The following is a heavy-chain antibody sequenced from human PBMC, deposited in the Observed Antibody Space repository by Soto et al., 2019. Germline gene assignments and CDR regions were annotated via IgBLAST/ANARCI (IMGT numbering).Heavy chain of an antibody. J-gene: IGHJ6*02. V-gene: IGHV4-31*03. CDR3: ARVLYGDYVLYYYYYYGMDV. CDR1: GGSISSGGYY. CDR2: IYYSGST. D-gene: IGHD4-17*01. Sequence: SETLSLTCTVSGGSISSGGYYLSWIRQHPGKGLEWIGYIYYSGSTYYNPSLKSRVTISVDTSKNQFSLKLSSVTAADTAVYYCARVLYGDYVLYYYYYYGMDVWGQGTTVTVSS.